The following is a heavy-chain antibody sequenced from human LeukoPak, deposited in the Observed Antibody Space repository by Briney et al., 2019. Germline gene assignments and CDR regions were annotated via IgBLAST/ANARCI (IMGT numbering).Heavy chain of an antibody. CDR2: TRYDGSEK. V-gene: IGHV3-30*02. Sequence: GGSLRLSCAASGFTFRNYGMRWVRQTPGKGLEWVAFTRYDGSEKYYADSVKGRFTISRDNSKNTLYLQMNDLRSEDTAVYYCARDRDPGYYDTNGYRRVNAFDIWGQGTMVTVSS. CDR1: GFTFRNYG. D-gene: IGHD3-22*01. J-gene: IGHJ3*02. CDR3: ARDRDPGYYDTNGYRRVNAFDI.